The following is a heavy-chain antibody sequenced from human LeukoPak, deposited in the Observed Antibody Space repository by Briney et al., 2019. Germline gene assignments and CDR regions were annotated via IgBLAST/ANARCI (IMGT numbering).Heavy chain of an antibody. Sequence: ASVKVSCKASGYTFIKYYIHWVRQAPGQGLEWMGIVNPSGGNAIYAQRFQGRVTMTRDMSTATVYMEVSSLRSEDTALYYCERDPVDHTTSMAFDSWGQGTLVTVSS. CDR3: ERDPVDHTTSMAFDS. CDR1: GYTFIKYY. D-gene: IGHD5-24*01. J-gene: IGHJ4*02. V-gene: IGHV1-46*01. CDR2: VNPSGGNA.